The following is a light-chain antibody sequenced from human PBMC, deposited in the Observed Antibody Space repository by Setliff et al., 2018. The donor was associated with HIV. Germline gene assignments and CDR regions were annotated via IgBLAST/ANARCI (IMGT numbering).Light chain of an antibody. Sequence: QSVLTQPSSVSGALGQRVTISCTGNSSNIGTIYDVQWYQHFPGTVPKLLIYGNNSRPSGVPDRFSASRSGTSASLAITGLQAEDEADYYCQSYDTFVVFGGGTQLTVL. J-gene: IGLJ2*01. CDR3: QSYDTFVV. V-gene: IGLV1-40*01. CDR2: GNN. CDR1: SSNIGTIYD.